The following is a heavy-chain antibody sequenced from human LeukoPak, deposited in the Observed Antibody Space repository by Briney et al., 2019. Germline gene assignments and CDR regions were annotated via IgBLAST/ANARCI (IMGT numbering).Heavy chain of an antibody. CDR1: GGSISSSSYY. D-gene: IGHD3-3*01. J-gene: IGHJ4*02. CDR2: IYYSGST. CDR3: ASPYYDFWSGYYF. Sequence: KPSETLSLTCTVSGGSISSSSYYWGRLRQPPGKGLEWIGSIYYSGSTYYNPSLKSRVTISVDTSKNQFSLKLSSVTAADTAVYYCASPYYDFWSGYYFWGQGTLVTVSS. V-gene: IGHV4-39*01.